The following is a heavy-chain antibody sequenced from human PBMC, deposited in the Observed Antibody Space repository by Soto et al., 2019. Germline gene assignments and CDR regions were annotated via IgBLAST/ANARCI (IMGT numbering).Heavy chain of an antibody. CDR3: AREYTAWPLAYGLDV. Sequence: VGSLRLSCVVYGFTFSTYSINWVRQAPGKGLEWVSSISSRSDIYYADSVKGRFTISRDNAKNSVSLQMNSLRAEDTAVYYCAREYTAWPLAYGLDVWGQGTTVTVSS. V-gene: IGHV3-21*01. D-gene: IGHD2-2*02. J-gene: IGHJ6*02. CDR2: ISSRSDI. CDR1: GFTFSTYS.